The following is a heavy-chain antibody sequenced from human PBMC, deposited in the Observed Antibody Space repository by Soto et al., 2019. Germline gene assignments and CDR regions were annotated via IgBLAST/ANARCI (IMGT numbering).Heavy chain of an antibody. Sequence: QVQLVQSGAEEKKPGASVKVSCKASGYTFTSYAMHWVRQAPGQRLEWMGWINAGNGNTKYSQKFQGRVTITRDTSASTAYMELSSLRSEDTAVYYCARERDYGDYHPIEYWGQGTLVTVSS. CDR3: ARERDYGDYHPIEY. CDR2: INAGNGNT. V-gene: IGHV1-3*05. CDR1: GYTFTSYA. D-gene: IGHD4-17*01. J-gene: IGHJ4*02.